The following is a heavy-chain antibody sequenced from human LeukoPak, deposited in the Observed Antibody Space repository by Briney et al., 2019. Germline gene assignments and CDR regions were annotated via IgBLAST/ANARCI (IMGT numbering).Heavy chain of an antibody. V-gene: IGHV1-69*13. CDR2: IIPIFGTA. CDR3: AREGGGQFGNYNWFDP. CDR1: GGTFSSYA. Sequence: VASVKVSCKASGGTFSSYAIGWVRQAPGQGLEWMGGIIPIFGTANYAQKFQGRVTITADESTSIAYMELSSLRSEDTAVYYCAREGGGQFGNYNWFDPWGQGTLVTVSS. D-gene: IGHD2-15*01. J-gene: IGHJ5*02.